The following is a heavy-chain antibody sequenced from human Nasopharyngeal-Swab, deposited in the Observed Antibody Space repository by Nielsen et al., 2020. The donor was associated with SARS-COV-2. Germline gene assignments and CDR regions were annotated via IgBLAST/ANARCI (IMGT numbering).Heavy chain of an antibody. V-gene: IGHV4-59*08. D-gene: IGHD3-9*01. J-gene: IGHJ4*02. CDR1: GGSISSYY. CDR3: ARQRSITRLRYSTYYFDY. CDR2: IYYSGST. Sequence: SETLSLTCTVSGGSISSYYWSWIRQPPGKGLEWIGYIYYSGSTNYNPSLKSRVTISVDTSKNQFSLKLSSVTAADTAVYYCARQRSITRLRYSTYYFDYWGQGTLVTVSS.